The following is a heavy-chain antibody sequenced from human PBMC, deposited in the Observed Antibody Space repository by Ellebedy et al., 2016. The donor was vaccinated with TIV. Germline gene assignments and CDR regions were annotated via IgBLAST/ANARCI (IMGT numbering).Heavy chain of an antibody. CDR2: ISYDGSNK. V-gene: IGHV3-30*03. CDR1: GFTFSSYG. J-gene: IGHJ4*02. Sequence: PGGSLRLSCAASGFTFSSYGMHWVRQAPGKGLEWVAVISYDGSNKYYADPVKGRFTISRDNSQNTLYLHMHSLRYEDTAVYYCARDPYSSGWSAIGYFDHWGQGTLVTVSS. CDR3: ARDPYSSGWSAIGYFDH. D-gene: IGHD6-19*01.